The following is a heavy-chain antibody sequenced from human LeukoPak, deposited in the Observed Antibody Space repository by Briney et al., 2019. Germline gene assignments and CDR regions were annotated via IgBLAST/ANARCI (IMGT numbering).Heavy chain of an antibody. CDR2: IYYSGST. V-gene: IGHV4-59*08. Sequence: ASETLSLTCTVSGGSISSYYWRWIRQPPGKGLEWIGYIYYSGSTNYNPSLKSRVTISVDTSKNQFSLKLSSVTAADTAVYYCARLIWGMDVWGQGTTVTVSS. J-gene: IGHJ6*02. CDR1: GGSISSYY. D-gene: IGHD2-21*01. CDR3: ARLIWGMDV.